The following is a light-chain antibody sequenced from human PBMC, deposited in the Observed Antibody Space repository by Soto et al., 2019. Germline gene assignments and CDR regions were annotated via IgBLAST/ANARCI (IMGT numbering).Light chain of an antibody. CDR3: QHYHDSPPTWT. J-gene: IGKJ1*01. V-gene: IGKV3-20*01. CDR2: GTS. Sequence: EIVLTQSPGTLSLSPGEGATLSCRASQSVSSTFLAWYQQKPGQAPRLLIYGTSSRATGIPDRFSGSGSGTDFTLTISRLEPEDFAVYYCQHYHDSPPTWTVGQGTKVEIK. CDR1: QSVSSTF.